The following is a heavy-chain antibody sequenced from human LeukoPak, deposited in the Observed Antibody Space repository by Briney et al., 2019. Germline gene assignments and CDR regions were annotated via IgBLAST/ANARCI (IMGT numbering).Heavy chain of an antibody. J-gene: IGHJ5*02. CDR2: IYYSGST. V-gene: IGHV4-39*07. Sequence: SETLSLTCTVSGGSISSSSYYWGWIRQPPGKGLEWIGSIYYSGSTNYNPSLKSRVTISVDTSKNQFSLKLSSVTAADTAVYYCARDKFKYFDPWGQGTLVTVSS. CDR3: ARDKFKYFDP. CDR1: GGSISSSSYY.